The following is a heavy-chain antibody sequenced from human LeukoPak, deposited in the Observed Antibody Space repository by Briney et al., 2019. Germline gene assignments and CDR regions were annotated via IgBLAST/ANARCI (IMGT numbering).Heavy chain of an antibody. V-gene: IGHV3-9*01. CDR2: ISWNSGRI. CDR1: GFTFDDYA. Sequence: GRSLRLSCAASGFTFDDYAMHWVRQAPGKGLEWVSGISWNSGRINYADSVKGRFTISRDNAEKSVSLQMNSLRAEDTAVYYCARGRSPVFYYYMDVWGKGTTVTVSS. CDR3: ARGRSPVFYYYMDV. J-gene: IGHJ6*03. D-gene: IGHD3-10*01.